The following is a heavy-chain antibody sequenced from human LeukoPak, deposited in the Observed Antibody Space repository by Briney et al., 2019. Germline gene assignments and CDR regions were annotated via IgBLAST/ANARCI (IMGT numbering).Heavy chain of an antibody. J-gene: IGHJ4*02. Sequence: SETLSLTCIVSGGSISSYYWSWIRQPPGKGLEWIGNTYSSGTTNYNPSLKSRVTISMDTSKNQFSPKLSSVTAADTAVYYCARGKIWSPVYLSHWGQGTLVTVSS. CDR1: GGSISSYY. V-gene: IGHV4-59*13. CDR3: ARGKIWSPVYLSH. CDR2: TYSSGTT. D-gene: IGHD3-10*01.